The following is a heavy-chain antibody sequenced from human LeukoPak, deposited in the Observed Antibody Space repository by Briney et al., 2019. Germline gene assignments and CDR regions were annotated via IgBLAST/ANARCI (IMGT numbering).Heavy chain of an antibody. CDR3: AKDLGTYGGDSELGY. CDR1: GFTVSSNS. CDR2: ISGSGGST. Sequence: GGSLRLSCAASGFTVSSNSLSWVRQAPGKGLEWVSDISGSGGSTYYADSVKGRFTISRDNSKNTLYLQMNSLRAEDTAVYYCAKDLGTYGGDSELGYWGQGTLVTISS. V-gene: IGHV3-23*01. D-gene: IGHD4-23*01. J-gene: IGHJ4*02.